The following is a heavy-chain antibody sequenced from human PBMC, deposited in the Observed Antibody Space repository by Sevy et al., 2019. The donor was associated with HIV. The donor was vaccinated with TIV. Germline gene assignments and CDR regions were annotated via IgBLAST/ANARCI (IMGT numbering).Heavy chain of an antibody. D-gene: IGHD6-13*01. V-gene: IGHV1-8*03. CDR2: MNPNSGNT. Sequence: ASVKVSCKASGYTFTSYDINWVRQATGQGLEWMGWMNPNSGNTGYAQKFQGRVTITRNTSISTAYMELSSLRSEDTAVYYCARKPGPSAAAGRGDDAFDIWGQGTMVTVSS. CDR3: ARKPGPSAAAGRGDDAFDI. CDR1: GYTFTSYD. J-gene: IGHJ3*02.